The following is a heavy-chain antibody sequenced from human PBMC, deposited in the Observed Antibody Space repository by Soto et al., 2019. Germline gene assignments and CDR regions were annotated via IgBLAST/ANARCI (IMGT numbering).Heavy chain of an antibody. CDR3: AKTSYQNTMIRGVGDCDY. V-gene: IGHV3-23*01. J-gene: IGHJ4*02. CDR1: GFTFSNYG. D-gene: IGHD3-10*01. CDR2: ISNSGGST. Sequence: DVQVLESGGGLVQPGGSLRLSCAASGFTFSNYGMSWVRQAPGKGLEWVSSISNSGGSTYYAESRKGRFTISRDTSKNTLYVHMDSLRVEDTAIYYYAKTSYQNTMIRGVGDCDYWGQGTLVTVSS.